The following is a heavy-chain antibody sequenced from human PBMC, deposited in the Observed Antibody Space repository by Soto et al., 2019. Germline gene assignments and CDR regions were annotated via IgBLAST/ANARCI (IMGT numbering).Heavy chain of an antibody. D-gene: IGHD2-2*02. CDR1: GFTFSLYG. CDR2: IWYDESNK. J-gene: IGHJ6*04. CDR3: ERSHYTSRHHYGMDV. V-gene: IGHV3-33*03. Sequence: GVSLRLSCAASGFTFSLYGMQWVRQAPGKGLEWVAVIWYDESNKYYADSVKGRFTISRDNSKNTLYLQMSGLTAEDTAVYYCERSHYTSRHHYGMDVCRKATTVPLSA.